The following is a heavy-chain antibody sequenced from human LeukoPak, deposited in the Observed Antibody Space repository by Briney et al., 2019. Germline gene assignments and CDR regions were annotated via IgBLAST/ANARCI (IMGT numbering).Heavy chain of an antibody. V-gene: IGHV1-69*05. CDR3: AQQRGYYYDSSGFLAFDY. CDR2: IIPIFGTA. D-gene: IGHD3-22*01. CDR1: GGTFSSYA. Sequence: GASVKVSCKASGGTFSSYAISWVRQAPGQGLEWMGGIIPIFGTANYAQKFQGRVTITTDESTSTAYMERSSLRSEDTAVYYCAQQRGYYYDSSGFLAFDYWGQGTLVTVSS. J-gene: IGHJ4*02.